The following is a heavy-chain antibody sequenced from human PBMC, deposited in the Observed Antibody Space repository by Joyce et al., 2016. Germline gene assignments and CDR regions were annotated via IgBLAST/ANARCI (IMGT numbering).Heavy chain of an antibody. CDR2: IYYRGST. J-gene: IGHJ6*02. D-gene: IGHD7-27*01. CDR3: ARGLGTPYGMDV. Sequence: QVQLQESGPGLVKPSETLSLTCTVSGGSISIHYWSWIRQPPGKRLEWMGYIYYRGSTNYNPSLKGRVTISVDTSKNQFSLKLRSVSAADTAVYYCARGLGTPYGMDVWGQGTTVTVSS. CDR1: GGSISIHY. V-gene: IGHV4-59*11.